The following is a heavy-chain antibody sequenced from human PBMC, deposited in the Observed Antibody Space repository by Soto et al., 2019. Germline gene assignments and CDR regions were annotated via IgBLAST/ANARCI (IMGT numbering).Heavy chain of an antibody. CDR1: GYTFTSYG. CDR3: AIQDVAGPDEYFDY. CDR2: ISAYNDNT. J-gene: IGHJ4*02. Sequence: GASVKVSCKTSGYTFTSYGFNWLRQAPGQGLEWMGWISAYNDNTRYAQKLQGRVTMTTDTSTSTAYMELRSLRSDDTAVYYCAIQDVAGPDEYFDYWGQGTLVTVSS. D-gene: IGHD6-19*01. V-gene: IGHV1-18*01.